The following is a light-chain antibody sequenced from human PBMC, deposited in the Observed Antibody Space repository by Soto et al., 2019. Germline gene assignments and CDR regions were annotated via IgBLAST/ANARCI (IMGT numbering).Light chain of an antibody. CDR2: AAS. Sequence: DIQLTQSPSFLSESVGDRVTITCRASQGISTYLAWYQQKPGKAPKLLIYAASTLQSGVPSRFSGSGSGTEFTLTISSLQPEDFATYYCQHLNGYPRTFGQGTKVEIK. V-gene: IGKV1-9*01. CDR1: QGISTY. CDR3: QHLNGYPRT. J-gene: IGKJ1*01.